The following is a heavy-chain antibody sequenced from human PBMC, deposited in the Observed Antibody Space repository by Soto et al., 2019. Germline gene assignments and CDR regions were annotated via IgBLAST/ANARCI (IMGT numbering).Heavy chain of an antibody. D-gene: IGHD2-8*02. CDR3: AVKEGGVSWYYFDY. CDR2: IIPVFGTA. V-gene: IGHV1-69*06. CDR1: GGTFSSYA. Sequence: QVQLVQSGAEVKKPGSSVNASCKASGGTFSSYAISWVRQAPGQGLEWMGGIIPVFGTANYAQKFQGRVTITADKSTSTAYMELSSLRSEDTAVYYCAVKEGGVSWYYFDYWGQGTLVTVSS. J-gene: IGHJ4*02.